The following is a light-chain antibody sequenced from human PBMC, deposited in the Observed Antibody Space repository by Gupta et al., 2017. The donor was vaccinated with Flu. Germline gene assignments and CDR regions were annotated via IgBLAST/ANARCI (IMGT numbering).Light chain of an antibody. CDR3: QSYDRSLRGAI. CDR1: SSNIGSDYP. CDR2: GNT. J-gene: IGLJ2*01. Sequence: QPPSVSGAPGQRVSISCIGSSSNIGSDYPTHWYQPVPGPAPRLLIFGNTERPTGVPDRFSGSKSGNSASLTIAGLHSEDEADYYCQSYDRSLRGAIFGGGTKVTVL. V-gene: IGLV1-40*01.